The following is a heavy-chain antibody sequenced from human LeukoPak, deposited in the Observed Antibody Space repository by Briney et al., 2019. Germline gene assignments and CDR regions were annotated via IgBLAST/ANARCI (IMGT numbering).Heavy chain of an antibody. D-gene: IGHD1-1*01. J-gene: IGHJ6*02. V-gene: IGHV4-59*01. CDR2: IYYSGST. Sequence: SETLSLTCTVSGGSIRSYYWSWIRQPPGKGLEWIGHIYYSGSTNYNPSLKSRVTVSVDTSKNHFSLKLSSVTAADTAVYYCARDRTGTPPYYYGMDVWGQGTTVTVSS. CDR1: GGSIRSYY. CDR3: ARDRTGTPPYYYGMDV.